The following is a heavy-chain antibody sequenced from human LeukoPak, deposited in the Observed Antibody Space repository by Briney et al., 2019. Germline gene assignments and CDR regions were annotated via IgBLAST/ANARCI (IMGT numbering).Heavy chain of an antibody. Sequence: PSETLSLTCTVSGGSISSINYYWGWIRQPPGKGLEWIGSMYYSGSTYYNPSLKSRVTLSVDTSKNQFSLKLSSVTAADTAVYYCARDPGLRWYFDFWGQGTLVTVSS. D-gene: IGHD4-23*01. V-gene: IGHV4-39*07. CDR3: ARDPGLRWYFDF. CDR2: MYYSGST. CDR1: GGSISSINYY. J-gene: IGHJ4*02.